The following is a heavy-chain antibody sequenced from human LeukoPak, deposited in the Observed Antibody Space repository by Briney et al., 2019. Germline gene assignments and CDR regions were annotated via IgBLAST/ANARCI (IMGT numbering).Heavy chain of an antibody. D-gene: IGHD4-23*01. V-gene: IGHV3-23*01. J-gene: IGHJ3*02. CDR2: ISGSGGST. CDR1: GFTFSSYA. Sequence: GGSLRLSCAASGFTFSSYAMSWVRQAPGKGLEWVSAISGSGGSTYYADSVKGRFTISRDNSKNTLYLQMNSLRAEDTAVYYCAKDDAFTVVKDGAFDIWGQGTMVTVSS. CDR3: AKDDAFTVVKDGAFDI.